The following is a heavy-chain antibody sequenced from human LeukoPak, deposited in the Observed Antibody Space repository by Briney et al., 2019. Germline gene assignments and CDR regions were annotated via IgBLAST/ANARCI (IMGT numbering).Heavy chain of an antibody. D-gene: IGHD3-10*01. J-gene: IGHJ4*02. V-gene: IGHV1-69*06. Sequence: ASVKVSCKASGGTFSSYAISWVRQAPGQGLEWMGGIIPIFGTANYAQKFQGRVTITADKSTSTAYMELSSLRSEDTAVYYCARGPFTMVRGLNRGHYFDYWGQGTLVTVSS. CDR1: GGTFSSYA. CDR3: ARGPFTMVRGLNRGHYFDY. CDR2: IIPIFGTA.